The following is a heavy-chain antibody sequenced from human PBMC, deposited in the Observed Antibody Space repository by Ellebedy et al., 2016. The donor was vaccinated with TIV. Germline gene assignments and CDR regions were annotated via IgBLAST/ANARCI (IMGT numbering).Heavy chain of an antibody. J-gene: IGHJ4*02. Sequence: LSLTCAASGFIFSNYVMAWVRQVPGKGLEWVSAMAEYDGRTFYADSVRGRFTISRDNSGNTLFLQMNSLRAEDTAIYYCTKRAENWGFFDYWGQGARVTVSS. CDR3: TKRAENWGFFDY. D-gene: IGHD7-27*01. V-gene: IGHV3-23*01. CDR1: GFIFSNYV. CDR2: MAEYDGRT.